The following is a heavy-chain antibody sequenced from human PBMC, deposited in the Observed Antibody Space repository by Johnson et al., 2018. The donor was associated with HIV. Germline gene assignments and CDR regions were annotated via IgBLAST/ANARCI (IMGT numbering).Heavy chain of an antibody. CDR2: IKQDGSEK. D-gene: IGHD3-22*01. J-gene: IGHJ3*01. V-gene: IGHV3-7*03. CDR1: GFTFSNVW. Sequence: VQLVESGGDLVKAGGSLRLSCAASGFTFSNVWMSWVRQAPGKGLEWVANIKQDGSEKYYVDSVKGRFTISRDNTKNSLHLQMNSLRGEDTALYYCARGFVRISMILVADAFDLWGQGTMVTVSS. CDR3: ARGFVRISMILVADAFDL.